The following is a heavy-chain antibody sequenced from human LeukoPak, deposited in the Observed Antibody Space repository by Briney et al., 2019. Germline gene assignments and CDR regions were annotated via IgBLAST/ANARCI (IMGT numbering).Heavy chain of an antibody. D-gene: IGHD3-3*01. Sequence: SVKVSCKASGGTFSSYAISWVRQAPGQGLEWMGGIIPIFGTANYAQKFQGRVTITRDESTSTAYMELSSLRSEDTAVYYCAREGPSYDFWSGSQYSWFDPWGQGTLVTVSS. CDR3: AREGPSYDFWSGSQYSWFDP. V-gene: IGHV1-69*05. CDR1: GGTFSSYA. CDR2: IIPIFGTA. J-gene: IGHJ5*02.